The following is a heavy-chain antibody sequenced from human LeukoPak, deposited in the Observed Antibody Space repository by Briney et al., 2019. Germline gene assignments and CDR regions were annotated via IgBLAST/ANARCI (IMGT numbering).Heavy chain of an antibody. CDR3: AREPYSGGSCYRGDY. J-gene: IGHJ4*02. CDR2: ISSSSSYI. V-gene: IGHV3-21*01. CDR1: GFTFSSYS. D-gene: IGHD2-15*01. Sequence: GSLRLSCAASGFTFSSYSMNWVRQAPGKGLEWVSSISSSSSYIKYADSVKGRFTISRDNAKNSLYLQMNSLRAEDTAVYYCAREPYSGGSCYRGDYWGQGTLVTVSS.